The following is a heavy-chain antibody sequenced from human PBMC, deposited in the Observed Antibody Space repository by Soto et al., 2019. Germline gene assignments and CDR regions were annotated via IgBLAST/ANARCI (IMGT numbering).Heavy chain of an antibody. J-gene: IGHJ4*02. Sequence: EVQLLESGGGLVQPGGSLRVSCAASGFTFSTYALGWVRQAPGKGLEWVSAISGNGGTTYYSDSVKGRFSISRDNSNNTLYLQMNSLRAEDMAVYYCVKALYGGADYWGQGTLVTVSS. D-gene: IGHD4-17*01. V-gene: IGHV3-23*01. CDR3: VKALYGGADY. CDR2: ISGNGGTT. CDR1: GFTFSTYA.